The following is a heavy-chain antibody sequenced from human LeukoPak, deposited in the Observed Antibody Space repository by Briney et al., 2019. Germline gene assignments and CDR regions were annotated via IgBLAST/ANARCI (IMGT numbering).Heavy chain of an antibody. Sequence: ASVKVSCKASGYTFTGYYMHWVPQAPGQGLEWMGRINPNSGGTNYAQKFQGRVTMTRDTSISTAYMELSRLRSDDTAVYYCARDVEAAGYFDYWGQGTLVTVSS. D-gene: IGHD6-13*01. V-gene: IGHV1-2*06. CDR3: ARDVEAAGYFDY. CDR2: INPNSGGT. J-gene: IGHJ4*02. CDR1: GYTFTGYY.